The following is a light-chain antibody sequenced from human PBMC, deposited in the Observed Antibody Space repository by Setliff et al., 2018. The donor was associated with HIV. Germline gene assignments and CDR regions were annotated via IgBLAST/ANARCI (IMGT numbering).Light chain of an antibody. CDR1: SSDVGDYNY. J-gene: IGLJ1*01. CDR3: SSYTSSNTYV. Sequence: SVLTQPASVSGSPGQSITISCTGTSSDVGDYNYVSWYQQHPGKAPKLMIYDVSNRPSGVSNRFSGSKSGNTASLTISGLQAEDEAYYYCSSYTSSNTYVFGTGTKVTVL. CDR2: DVS. V-gene: IGLV2-14*03.